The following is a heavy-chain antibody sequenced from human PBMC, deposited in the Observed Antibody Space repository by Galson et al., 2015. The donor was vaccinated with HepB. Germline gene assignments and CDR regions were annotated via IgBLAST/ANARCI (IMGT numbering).Heavy chain of an antibody. J-gene: IGHJ6*03. V-gene: IGHV1-69*10. CDR2: IIPILGIA. CDR1: GGTFSSYA. CDR3: ARGRHYDFWSGQGNYYYYMDV. D-gene: IGHD3-3*01. Sequence: SVKVSCKASGGTFSSYAISWVRQAPGQGLEWMGGIIPILGIANYAQKFQGRVTITADKSTSTAYMELSSLRSEDTAVYYCARGRHYDFWSGQGNYYYYMDVWGKGTTVTVSS.